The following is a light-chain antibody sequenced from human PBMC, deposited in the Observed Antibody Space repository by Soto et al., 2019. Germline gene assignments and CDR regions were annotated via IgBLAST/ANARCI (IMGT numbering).Light chain of an antibody. CDR3: QQYNNWPPPIT. J-gene: IGKJ5*01. V-gene: IGKV3-15*01. CDR2: GAS. CDR1: QSVSSN. Sequence: EIVMTQSPATLSVSPGERATLSCRASQSVSSNLAWYQQKPGQAPRLLIYGASTRATGIPARFSGSGSGTEFTLTISSLQPEDFAVYYCQQYNNWPPPITFGQGTRLEIK.